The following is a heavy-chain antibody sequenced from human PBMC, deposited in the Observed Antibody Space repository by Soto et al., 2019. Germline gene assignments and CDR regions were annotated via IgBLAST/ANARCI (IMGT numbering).Heavy chain of an antibody. CDR3: ARCGNFWGAHFDS. J-gene: IGHJ4*02. Sequence: GGSLRLSCAASGFNVSAYYMSWVRQAPGEGLEWVSVFFTGGTTAYADSVKGRFTISRDDSKNTVYLQMNGLRVDDAGLYYCARCGNFWGAHFDSWGQGTVVTVSS. V-gene: IGHV3-66*01. CDR2: FFTGGTT. CDR1: GFNVSAYY. D-gene: IGHD3-3*01.